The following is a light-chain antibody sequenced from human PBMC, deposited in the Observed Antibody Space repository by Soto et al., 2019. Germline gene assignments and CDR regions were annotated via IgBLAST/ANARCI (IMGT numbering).Light chain of an antibody. CDR1: QSVSSSY. CDR2: GAS. Sequence: EIVLTQSPGTLSLSPGERATLSCRASQSVSSSYLAWYQQKPGQAPRLLIYGASSRATGIPDRFSGSGSGTDFTLTISSLQPEDFATYYCQQVNVYPSTFGGGTKVDI. V-gene: IGKV3-20*01. CDR3: QQVNVYPST. J-gene: IGKJ4*01.